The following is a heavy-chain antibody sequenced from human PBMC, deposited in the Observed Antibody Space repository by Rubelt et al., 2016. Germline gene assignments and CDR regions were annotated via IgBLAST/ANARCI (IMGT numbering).Heavy chain of an antibody. J-gene: IGHJ5*02. CDR2: ISSSSSTI. Sequence: EVQLVESGGGLVQPGGSLRLSCAASGFTFSSYAMNWVRQAPGKGLEWVSYISSSSSTIYSADSVKGRFTISRDNAQNSLYLQMNSLRAEETAVDYCARRGYCSGGSCSWGQGTLVTVSS. V-gene: IGHV3-48*04. CDR1: GFTFSSYA. D-gene: IGHD2-15*01. CDR3: ARRGYCSGGSCS.